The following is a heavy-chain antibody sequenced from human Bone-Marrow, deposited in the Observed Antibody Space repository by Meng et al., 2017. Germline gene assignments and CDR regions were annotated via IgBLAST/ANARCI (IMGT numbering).Heavy chain of an antibody. V-gene: IGHV4-30-2*01. CDR1: GGSISSDNYP. CDR3: ARGDGYNRYFDY. D-gene: IGHD5-24*01. J-gene: IGHJ4*02. CDR2: IYHSGTA. Sequence: QLQLQESGSGLVKPSPTLSLTCAVPGGSISSDNYPWNWIRQPPGKGLEWIGYIYHSGTAYYNPSLESRVTISVDRSKNQFSLKLSSVTAADTAVYYCARGDGYNRYFDYWGQGTLVTVSS.